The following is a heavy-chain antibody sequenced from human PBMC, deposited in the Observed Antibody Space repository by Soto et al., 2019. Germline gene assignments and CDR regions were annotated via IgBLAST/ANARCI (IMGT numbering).Heavy chain of an antibody. D-gene: IGHD3-10*01. CDR1: GYTFTSYG. J-gene: IGHJ2*01. Sequence: SVKVCCKASGYTFTSYGISWVRQAPGQGLEWMGGIIPIFGTANYAQKFQGRVTITADESTSTAYMELSSLRSEDTAVYYCARDHGNYYGYFDLWGRGTLVTVSS. CDR2: IIPIFGTA. V-gene: IGHV1-69*13. CDR3: ARDHGNYYGYFDL.